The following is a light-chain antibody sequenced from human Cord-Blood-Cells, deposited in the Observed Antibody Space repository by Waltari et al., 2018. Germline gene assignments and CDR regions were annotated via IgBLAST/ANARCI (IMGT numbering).Light chain of an antibody. CDR3: QVWDSSSDHYV. J-gene: IGLJ1*01. V-gene: IGLV3-21*04. Sequence: SYVLTPRPSVSVAPGPTARITSGGNNLGLQRGHLYQQKQGQVPVRVIYYDSDRPSGIPERFSGSNSGNTATLTISRVEAGDEADYYCQVWDSSSDHYVFGTGTKVTVL. CDR1: NLGLQR. CDR2: YDS.